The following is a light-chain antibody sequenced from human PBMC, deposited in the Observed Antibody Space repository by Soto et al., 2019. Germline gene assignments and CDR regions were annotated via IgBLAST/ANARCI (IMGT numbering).Light chain of an antibody. J-gene: IGKJ5*01. CDR3: QQYGSSAIT. V-gene: IGKV3-20*01. CDR2: GAS. CDR1: QSVSSN. Sequence: EIVMTQSPATLSVSPVERATLSCMASQSVSSNLAWYQQKPGQAPRLLIYGASSRATGIPDRFSGSGSGTDFTLTISRLEPEDFAVYYCQQYGSSAITFGQGTRLEIK.